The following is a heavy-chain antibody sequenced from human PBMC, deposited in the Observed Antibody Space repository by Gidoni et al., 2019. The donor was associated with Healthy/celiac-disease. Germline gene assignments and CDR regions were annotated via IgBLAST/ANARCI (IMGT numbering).Heavy chain of an antibody. CDR3: AKDIEEGAFDY. D-gene: IGHD3-16*01. Sequence: EVQLVESGGGLVQPGRSLRLSCSASGFTFDDYAMHWVRQAPGKGLEWVSGISWNSGSIGYADSVKGRFTISRDNAKNSLYLQMNSLRAEDTALYYCAKDIEEGAFDYWGQGTLVTVSS. J-gene: IGHJ4*02. V-gene: IGHV3-9*01. CDR1: GFTFDDYA. CDR2: ISWNSGSI.